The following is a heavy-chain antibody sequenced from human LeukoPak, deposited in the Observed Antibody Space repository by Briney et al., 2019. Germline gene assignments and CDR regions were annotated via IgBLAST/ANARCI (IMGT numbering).Heavy chain of an antibody. D-gene: IGHD1-26*01. V-gene: IGHV4-31*03. CDR2: IYYSGST. CDR3: ARGGSNSYFQH. Sequence: SQTLSLTCTVSGDSISSGGYYWSWIRQHPGKSLEWIGYIYYSGSTYYNPSLKSRVFIAVDTFENQFSPKLRSVTAADTAVYYCARGGSNSYFQHWGQGTLVTVSS. J-gene: IGHJ1*01. CDR1: GDSISSGGYY.